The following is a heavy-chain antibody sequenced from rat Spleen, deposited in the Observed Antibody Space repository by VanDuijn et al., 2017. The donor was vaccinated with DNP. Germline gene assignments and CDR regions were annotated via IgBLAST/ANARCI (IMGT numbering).Heavy chain of an antibody. CDR3: ARWDSTGITTGFAY. J-gene: IGHJ3*01. D-gene: IGHD1-9*01. CDR1: GFTFKNYW. Sequence: EVQLVESGGDLVQPGRSLKLSCVTSGFTFKNYWMTWIRQVPGKGLEWIASISNSGANTYYLDSVKDRFTISRDNAKSTLYLQMNSLRSEDMATYYCARWDSTGITTGFAYWGQGTLVTVSS. V-gene: IGHV5-31*01. CDR2: ISNSGANT.